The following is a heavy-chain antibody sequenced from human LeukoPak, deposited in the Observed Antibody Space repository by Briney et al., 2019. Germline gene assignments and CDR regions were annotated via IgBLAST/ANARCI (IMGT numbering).Heavy chain of an antibody. CDR1: GGSISSSSYY. V-gene: IGHV4-39*01. CDR3: ARYYYDSSGCDY. CDR2: IYYSGST. D-gene: IGHD3-22*01. Sequence: PSETLSLTCTVSGGSISSSSYYWGWMRQPPGKGLEWIGSIYYSGSTYYNPSLKSRVTISVDTSKNQFSLKLSSVTAADTAVYYCARYYYDSSGCDYWGQGTLVTVSS. J-gene: IGHJ4*02.